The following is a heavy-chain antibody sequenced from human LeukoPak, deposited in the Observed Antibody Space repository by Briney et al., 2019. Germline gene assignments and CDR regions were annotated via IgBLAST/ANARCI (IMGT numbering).Heavy chain of an antibody. D-gene: IGHD6-19*01. CDR3: ARASYSSGCDY. CDR2: ISSSGSTI. V-gene: IGHV3-48*03. Sequence: PGGSLRLSCAASGVTFSGYEMNWVRQAPGKGLEWVSYISSSGSTIYYADSVKGRFTISRDNAKNSLYLQMNSLRAEDTAVYYCARASYSSGCDYWGQGTLVTVSS. CDR1: GVTFSGYE. J-gene: IGHJ4*02.